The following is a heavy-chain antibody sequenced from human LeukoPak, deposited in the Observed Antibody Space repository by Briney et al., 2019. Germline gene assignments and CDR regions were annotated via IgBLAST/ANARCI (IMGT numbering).Heavy chain of an antibody. D-gene: IGHD3-10*01. CDR1: GFTVNGSY. CDR2: IYSGGST. Sequence: GGSLRLSCAASGFTVNGSYMSWVRQAPGKGLEWVSVIYSGGSTHYADSVKGRFTISRDNSKNTLSLEMNGLRGEDTAVYYRTRDRWFGELFYAMDVWGQGTTVTVSS. J-gene: IGHJ6*02. CDR3: TRDRWFGELFYAMDV. V-gene: IGHV3-66*01.